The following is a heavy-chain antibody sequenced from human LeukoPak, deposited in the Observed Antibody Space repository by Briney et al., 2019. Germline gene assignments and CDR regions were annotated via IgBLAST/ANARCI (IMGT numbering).Heavy chain of an antibody. J-gene: IGHJ5*02. CDR2: ISAYNGNT. Sequence: ASVKVSCKASGYTFTSYGISWVPHAPGQGREWMGWISAYNGNTNYAQKLQGRVTMTTDTSTSTAYMELRSLRSDDTAVYYCARDGELWFGEQYNWFDPWGQGTLVTVSS. CDR3: ARDGELWFGEQYNWFDP. V-gene: IGHV1-18*01. D-gene: IGHD3-10*01. CDR1: GYTFTSYG.